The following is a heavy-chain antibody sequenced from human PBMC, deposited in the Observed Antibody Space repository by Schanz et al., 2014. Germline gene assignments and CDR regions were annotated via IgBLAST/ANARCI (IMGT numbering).Heavy chain of an antibody. CDR1: GFSFSSYS. CDR3: ARDGDRFYHNYYMDV. D-gene: IGHD3-10*01. J-gene: IGHJ6*03. CDR2: IGGISTTV. V-gene: IGHV3-48*01. Sequence: EADLVESGGGLIQRGESLRLSCSASGFSFSSYSMNWVRQAPGEGLEWLSYIGGISTTVYYADSVKGRFTVSRDNAKNSLYLHMNELGAEDTAVYDCARDGDRFYHNYYMDVWGKGTTVTVSS.